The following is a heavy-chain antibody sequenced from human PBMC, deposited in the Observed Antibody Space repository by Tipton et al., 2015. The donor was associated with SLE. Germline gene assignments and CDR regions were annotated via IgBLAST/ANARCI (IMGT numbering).Heavy chain of an antibody. CDR1: GGSISSSSYY. J-gene: IGHJ4*02. Sequence: TLSLTCTVSGGSISSSSYYWGWIRQPPGKGLEWIGSIYYSGSTYYNPSLKSRVTISVDTSKNQFSLKLSSVTAADTAVHYCARYCSSTSCSYFDYWGQGTLVTVSS. CDR2: IYYSGST. CDR3: ARYCSSTSCSYFDY. V-gene: IGHV4-39*07. D-gene: IGHD2-2*01.